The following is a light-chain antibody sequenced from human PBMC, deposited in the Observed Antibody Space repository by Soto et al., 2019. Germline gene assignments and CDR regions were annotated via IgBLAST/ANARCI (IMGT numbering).Light chain of an antibody. V-gene: IGKV3-11*01. Sequence: ELGLNQSPATLSLSPGDSCTLSFRASQSINSYLAWYQQKPGQAPRLLIYYTSNRATGIPPRFSGSGSGTDFTLTISCLEPEDFALYYCQLRSILLIRFCQGALLAI. CDR3: QLRSILLIR. CDR1: QSINSY. CDR2: YTS. J-gene: IGKJ5*01.